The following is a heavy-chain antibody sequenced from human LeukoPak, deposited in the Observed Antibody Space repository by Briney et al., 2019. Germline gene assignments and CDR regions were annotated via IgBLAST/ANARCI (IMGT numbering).Heavy chain of an antibody. V-gene: IGHV4-34*01. CDR3: ARGVYCSSTSCSPWFDP. Sequence: PSDTLSLTCGVYGGSFSGYYWTWIRQPPGKGLEWIGEINHSGSTNYNPSLKSRVTMSVDTSKNQFSLKLSSVTAADTAVYYCARGVYCSSTSCSPWFDPWGQGTLVTVSS. J-gene: IGHJ5*02. D-gene: IGHD2-2*01. CDR1: GGSFSGYY. CDR2: INHSGST.